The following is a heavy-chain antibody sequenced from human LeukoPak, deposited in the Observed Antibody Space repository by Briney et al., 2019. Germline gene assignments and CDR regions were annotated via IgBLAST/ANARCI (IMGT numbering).Heavy chain of an antibody. D-gene: IGHD5-18*01. CDR2: VYYSGST. CDR1: GGSIYGFY. J-gene: IGHJ6*04. Sequence: SETLSLTCTVSGGSIYGFYWSWIRQSPGKGLEWVGYVYYSGSTNYNPSLKSRVTISVDTSKNQFSLKLSSVTAADAAVYYCARDYGIQTNSGMDVWGEGTTVTVSS. V-gene: IGHV4-59*01. CDR3: ARDYGIQTNSGMDV.